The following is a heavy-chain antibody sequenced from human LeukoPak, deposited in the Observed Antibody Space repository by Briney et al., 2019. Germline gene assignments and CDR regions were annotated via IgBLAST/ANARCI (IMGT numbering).Heavy chain of an antibody. J-gene: IGHJ3*02. D-gene: IGHD4-17*01. CDR3: ARTTTRGIYAFDI. V-gene: IGHV1-2*02. CDR2: INPNTGGT. CDR1: GGTFSSYA. Sequence: ASVKVSCKASGGTFSSYAISWVRQAPGQGLEWMGWINPNTGGTNYAQKFQGRVTMTRDTSISTAYMELSRLRSDAAVYYCARTTTRGIYAFDIWGQGTMVIVSS.